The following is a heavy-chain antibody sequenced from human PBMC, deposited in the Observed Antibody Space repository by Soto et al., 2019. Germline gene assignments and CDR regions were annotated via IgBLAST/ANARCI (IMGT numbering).Heavy chain of an antibody. V-gene: IGHV1-18*01. CDR2: ISAYNGNT. J-gene: IGHJ6*02. D-gene: IGHD6-13*01. CDR1: GYTFTSYG. Sequence: QVQLVQSGAEVKKPGASVKVSCKASGYTFTSYGISWVRQAPGQGLEWMGWISAYNGNTNCAKKLERRDTMTTDTSTRTAYMQLRSLRSDDTAVYYCARGELYSSSWSSYYYYGMDVWGQGTTVTVSS. CDR3: ARGELYSSSWSSYYYYGMDV.